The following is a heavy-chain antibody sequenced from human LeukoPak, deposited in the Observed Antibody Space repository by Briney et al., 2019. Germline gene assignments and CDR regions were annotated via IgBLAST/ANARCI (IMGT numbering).Heavy chain of an antibody. V-gene: IGHV1-2*02. Sequence: ASVKVSCKASGYTFTGYYLHWVRQAPGQGLEWLGWIHPNTGATNYAQKFQGRVTVTRDTSISTTYVELSRLTSADTAVYYCASYASGYNWLKVWGQGTLVTVSS. CDR1: GYTFTGYY. D-gene: IGHD2-2*01. J-gene: IGHJ5*02. CDR3: ASYASGYNWLKV. CDR2: IHPNTGAT.